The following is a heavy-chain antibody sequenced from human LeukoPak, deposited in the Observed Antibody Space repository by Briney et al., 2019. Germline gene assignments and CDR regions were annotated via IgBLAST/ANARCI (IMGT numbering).Heavy chain of an antibody. CDR2: IYYSGST. J-gene: IGHJ4*02. V-gene: IGHV4-61*01. CDR3: ARVLYYYDSSGYPFYFDY. CDR1: GGSVSSDSYY. Sequence: SETLSLTCTVSGGSVSSDSYYWSWIRQPPGKGLEWIGYIYYSGSTNYNPSLKSRVTISVDTSKNQFSLKLSSVTAADTAVYYCARVLYYYDSSGYPFYFDYWGQRTLVTVSS. D-gene: IGHD3-22*01.